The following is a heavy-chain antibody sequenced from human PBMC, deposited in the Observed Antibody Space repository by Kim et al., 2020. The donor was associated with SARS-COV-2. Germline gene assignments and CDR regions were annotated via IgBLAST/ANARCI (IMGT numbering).Heavy chain of an antibody. CDR1: GGSMSSYY. CDR2: IYYSGST. Sequence: SETLSLTCSVSGGSMSSYYWSWIRQPPGKGLEWIGQIYYSGSTNYNPSLKSRVSISLDTPKKQFSLKLSSVTAADTAVYYYARGFWSGRYYYDYMDVWGKGTTVTVSS. CDR3: ARGFWSGRYYYDYMDV. J-gene: IGHJ6*03. V-gene: IGHV4-59*01. D-gene: IGHD3-3*01.